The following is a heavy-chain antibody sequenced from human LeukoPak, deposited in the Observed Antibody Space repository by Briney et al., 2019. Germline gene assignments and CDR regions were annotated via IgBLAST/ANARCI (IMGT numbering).Heavy chain of an antibody. CDR2: INHSGST. Sequence: SETLSLTCAVYGGSSSGYYWSWIRQPPGKGLEWIGEINHSGSTNYNPSLKSRVTISVDTSKNQFSLKLSSVTAADTAVYYCAGAGEEYSSSSWAKWFDPWGQGTLVTVSS. J-gene: IGHJ5*02. CDR1: GGSSSGYY. CDR3: AGAGEEYSSSSWAKWFDP. D-gene: IGHD6-6*01. V-gene: IGHV4-34*01.